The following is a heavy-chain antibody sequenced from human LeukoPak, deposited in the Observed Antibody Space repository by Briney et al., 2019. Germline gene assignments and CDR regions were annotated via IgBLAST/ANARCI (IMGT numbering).Heavy chain of an antibody. CDR3: ARDGYQVPTTFGTFDP. J-gene: IGHJ5*02. CDR2: ISAGSRHI. Sequence: PGGSLRLSCAASGFIFSTYSMNWVRQAPGKGLEWVSIISAGSRHIYYADSVRGRFTISRDDAKNSLYLQMNTLRAEDTAVYYCARDGYQVPTTFGTFDPWGQGTLVTVSS. V-gene: IGHV3-21*01. CDR1: GFIFSTYS. D-gene: IGHD3-3*01.